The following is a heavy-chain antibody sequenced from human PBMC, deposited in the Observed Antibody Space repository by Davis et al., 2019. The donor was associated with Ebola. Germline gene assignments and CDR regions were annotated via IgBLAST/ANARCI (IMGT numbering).Heavy chain of an antibody. V-gene: IGHV3-53*01. CDR3: ARGTVTNLGYFDY. CDR1: GFTFSSYA. Sequence: PGGSLRLSCAASGFTFSSYAMSWVRQAPGKGLEWVSVIYSGGSTYYADSVKGRFTISRDNSKNTLYLQMNSLRAEDTAVYYCARGTVTNLGYFDYWGQGTLVTVSS. D-gene: IGHD4-17*01. CDR2: IYSGGST. J-gene: IGHJ4*02.